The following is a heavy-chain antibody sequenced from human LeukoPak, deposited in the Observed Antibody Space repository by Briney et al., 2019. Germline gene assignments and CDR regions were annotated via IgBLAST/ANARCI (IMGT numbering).Heavy chain of an antibody. CDR1: GGSISSYY. CDR3: ARGRYYFDY. Sequence: SETLSLTCTVSGGSISSYYWSWIRQPPGKGLEWIGYVYYSGSTNYNPSLKSRVTISVDTSKNQFSLKLSSVTAADTAVYYCARGRYYFDYWGQGTLVTVSS. D-gene: IGHD3-10*01. CDR2: VYYSGST. V-gene: IGHV4-59*01. J-gene: IGHJ4*02.